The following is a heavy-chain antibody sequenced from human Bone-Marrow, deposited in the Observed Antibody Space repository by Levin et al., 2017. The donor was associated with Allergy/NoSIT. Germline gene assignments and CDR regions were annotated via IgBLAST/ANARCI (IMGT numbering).Heavy chain of an antibody. J-gene: IGHJ4*02. CDR2: ISAYNGNT. Sequence: GESLKISCQASGYTFTSYGISWVRQAPGQGLEWMGWISAYNGNTNYAQKLQGRVTMTTDTSTSTAYMELRSLRSDDTAVYYCARAHYGDYPVLFYWGQGTLVTVSS. CDR1: GYTFTSYG. V-gene: IGHV1-18*01. D-gene: IGHD4-17*01. CDR3: ARAHYGDYPVLFY.